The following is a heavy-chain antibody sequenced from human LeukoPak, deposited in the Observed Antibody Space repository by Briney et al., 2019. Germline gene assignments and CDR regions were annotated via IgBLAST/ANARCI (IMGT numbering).Heavy chain of an antibody. CDR2: IWSDGTTR. CDR1: GFIFSHHG. V-gene: IGHV3-33*01. CDR3: ARDAQRGFDYSNSLKY. J-gene: IGHJ4*01. D-gene: IGHD4-11*01. Sequence: TGGSLRLSCAASGFIFSHHGMHWVRQAPGKGLDWVAVIWSDGTTRFYTDSVKGRFTISRDNSQNTVFLQMDSLRVKHTAIYYCARDAQRGFDYSNSLKYWGHGTLVTVSS.